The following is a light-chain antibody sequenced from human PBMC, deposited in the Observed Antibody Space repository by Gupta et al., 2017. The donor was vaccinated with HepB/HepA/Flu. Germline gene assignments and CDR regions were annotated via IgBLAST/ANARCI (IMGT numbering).Light chain of an antibody. CDR3: RQSEAYPVT. J-gene: IGKJ5*01. V-gene: IGKV1-9*01. Sequence: DIQLTQSPSFLSASVGDRVTISCRASQGINNYLAWYQQKPGKAPKLLIYAAFTLQSGVPSRFSGSASGTEFTLTISSLQPEDFATYYCRQSEAYPVTFGQGTRLDLK. CDR1: QGINNY. CDR2: AAF.